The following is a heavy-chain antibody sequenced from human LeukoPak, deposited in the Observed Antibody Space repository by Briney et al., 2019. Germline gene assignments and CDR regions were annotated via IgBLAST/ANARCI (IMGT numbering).Heavy chain of an antibody. J-gene: IGHJ4*02. V-gene: IGHV1-18*04. CDR1: GYTFTGYY. D-gene: IGHD1-26*01. CDR2: ISAYNGNT. CDR3: ARDLSNSGSHEFDY. Sequence: RASVRVSCKASGYTFTGYYMHWVRQAPGQGLEWMGWISAYNGNTNYAQTLQGRVTITTDTSTSTAYMELRSLRSDDTAVYYCARDLSNSGSHEFDYWGQGTLVTVSS.